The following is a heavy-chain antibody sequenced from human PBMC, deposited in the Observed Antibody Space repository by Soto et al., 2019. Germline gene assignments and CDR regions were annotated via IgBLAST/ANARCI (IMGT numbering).Heavy chain of an antibody. J-gene: IGHJ6*02. D-gene: IGHD6-13*01. Sequence: SCAASGFTFSSDGMHWGGQDAGKGLEWVAVISYDGSNKYYADSVKGPFTISRDNSKNTLYLQMNSLRAEDTAVYYCAKELRRIAYYYGMDVWGQGTTVTVSS. CDR1: GFTFSSDG. V-gene: IGHV3-30*18. CDR3: AKELRRIAYYYGMDV. CDR2: ISYDGSNK.